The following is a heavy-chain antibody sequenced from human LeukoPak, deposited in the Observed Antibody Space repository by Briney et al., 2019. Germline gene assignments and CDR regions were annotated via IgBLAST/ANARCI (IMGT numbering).Heavy chain of an antibody. D-gene: IGHD5-18*01. CDR1: GFTFSSYA. Sequence: GGSLRLSCAASGFTFSSYAMSWVRQAPGKGLEWVSAISGSGGSTYYADSVKGRFTISRDNSKNTPYLQMNSLRAEDTAVYYCAKEVGYSYGFDYFDYWGQGTLVTVSS. J-gene: IGHJ4*02. CDR3: AKEVGYSYGFDYFDY. CDR2: ISGSGGST. V-gene: IGHV3-23*01.